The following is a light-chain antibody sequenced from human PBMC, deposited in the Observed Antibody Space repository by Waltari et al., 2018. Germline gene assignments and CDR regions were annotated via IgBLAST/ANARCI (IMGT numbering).Light chain of an antibody. CDR3: QQYNSAPRT. V-gene: IGKV1-5*03. CDR1: QGISRW. Sequence: DIQMTQSPSSLSASIGDRVSITCRASQGISRWLAWYQQKPGKAPKLLIYKAPNLQNGVPSRFSGSGSGTDFTLTISSLQPEDFATYYCQQYNSAPRTFGRGTKVEIK. J-gene: IGKJ1*01. CDR2: KAP.